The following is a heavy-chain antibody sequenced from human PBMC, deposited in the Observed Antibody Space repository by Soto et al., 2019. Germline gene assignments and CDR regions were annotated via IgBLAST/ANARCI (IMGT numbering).Heavy chain of an antibody. Sequence: QVQLVQSGAEVKKPGASVKVSCKASGYTFTGYYMHWVRQAPGQGLEWMGWINPNSGGTNYAQKFQGWVTMTRDTSISTAYMELSRLRSDDTAVYYCARAPTNLRFLEWLLYYFDYWGQGTLVTVSS. CDR2: INPNSGGT. J-gene: IGHJ4*02. V-gene: IGHV1-2*04. CDR3: ARAPTNLRFLEWLLYYFDY. CDR1: GYTFTGYY. D-gene: IGHD3-3*01.